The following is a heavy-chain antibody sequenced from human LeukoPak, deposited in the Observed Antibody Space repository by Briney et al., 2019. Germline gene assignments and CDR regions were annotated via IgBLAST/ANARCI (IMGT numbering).Heavy chain of an antibody. CDR3: ARDRGYSSATYPFDP. D-gene: IGHD3-10*01. CDR1: GFTFSDYY. CDR2: ISSGGSTI. Sequence: PGGSLRLSCAASGFTFSDYYMSWIRQAPGKGLEWVSYISSGGSTIDYADSVKGRFTIYRDNAKNSLYLQMNSLRAEDTAVYYCARDRGYSSATYPFDPWGQGTLVTVSS. V-gene: IGHV3-11*04. J-gene: IGHJ5*02.